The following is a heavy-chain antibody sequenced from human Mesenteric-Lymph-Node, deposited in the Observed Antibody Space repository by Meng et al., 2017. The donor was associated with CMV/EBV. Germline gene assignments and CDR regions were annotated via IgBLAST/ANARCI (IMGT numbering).Heavy chain of an antibody. V-gene: IGHV3-30*02. D-gene: IGHD5-18*01. CDR2: IRYDGSNK. CDR3: ARDGSAMANYYYYYGMDV. J-gene: IGHJ6*02. Sequence: GESLKISCAASGFTFSSYGMHWVRQAPGKGLEWVAFIRYDGSNKYYADSVKGRFTISRDNAKNTLYLQMNSLRAEDTAVYYCARDGSAMANYYYYYGMDVWGQGTTVTVSS. CDR1: GFTFSSYG.